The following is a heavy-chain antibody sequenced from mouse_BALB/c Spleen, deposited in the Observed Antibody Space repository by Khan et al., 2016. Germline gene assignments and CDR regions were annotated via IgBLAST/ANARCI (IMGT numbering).Heavy chain of an antibody. D-gene: IGHD1-1*02. CDR3: PRSIWSDAMVY. CDR2: IDPANGIT. CDR1: GFNIKDTY. J-gene: IGHJ4*01. Sequence: VQLQQSGAELVKPGASVKLSCTASGFNIKDTYMHWVKQRPEQGLEWIGRIDPANGITKYDPKFQAKATITADTSSNTAYLHLSSMTSETTAVYYCPRSIWSDAMVYWGQGTSVPVSS. V-gene: IGHV14-3*02.